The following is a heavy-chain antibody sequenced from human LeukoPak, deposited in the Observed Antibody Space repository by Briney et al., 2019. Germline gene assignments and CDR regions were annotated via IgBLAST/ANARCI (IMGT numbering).Heavy chain of an antibody. CDR3: ASGHNSSGWYGPVDY. D-gene: IGHD6-19*01. Sequence: PSETLSLTCTVSGGSISSSSYYWGWIRQPPGKGLEWIGSIYYSGSTYYNPSLKSRVTISVDTSKNQFSLKLSSVTAADTAVYYCASGHNSSGWYGPVDYWGQGTLVTVSS. CDR1: GGSISSSSYY. CDR2: IYYSGST. V-gene: IGHV4-39*01. J-gene: IGHJ4*02.